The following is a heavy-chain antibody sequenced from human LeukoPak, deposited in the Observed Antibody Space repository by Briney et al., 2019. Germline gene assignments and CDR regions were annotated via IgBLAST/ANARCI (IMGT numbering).Heavy chain of an antibody. CDR2: IKEDGSVK. CDR3: ARDSTWRLDY. CDR1: GFTFSSHW. V-gene: IGHV3-7*03. Sequence: GGSLRLSCTASGFTFSSHWMTWVRQPPGKGLEWVANIKEDGSVKNYVDSVKGRFSISRDKTKSALYLQMDSLRADDTAVYFCARDSTWRLDYWGQGTLITVSS. D-gene: IGHD5-12*01. J-gene: IGHJ4*02.